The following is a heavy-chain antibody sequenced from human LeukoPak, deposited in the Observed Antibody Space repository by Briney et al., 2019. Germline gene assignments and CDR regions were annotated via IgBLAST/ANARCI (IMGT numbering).Heavy chain of an antibody. Sequence: SETLSLTCAVYGGSFSGYYWSWIRQPPGKGLEWIGEINHSGSTNYNPSLKSRVTISVDTSKNQFSLKLSSVTAADTAVYYCARGVYSYDFWSGQQSWFDPWGQGTLVTVSS. J-gene: IGHJ5*02. CDR3: ARGVYSYDFWSGQQSWFDP. V-gene: IGHV4-34*01. CDR2: INHSGST. CDR1: GGSFSGYY. D-gene: IGHD3-3*01.